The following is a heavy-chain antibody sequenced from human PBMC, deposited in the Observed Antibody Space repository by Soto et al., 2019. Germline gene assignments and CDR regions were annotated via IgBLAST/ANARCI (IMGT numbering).Heavy chain of an antibody. CDR1: GYTFSDYY. CDR2: INPNSGGT. J-gene: IGHJ4*02. Sequence: ASVKVSCKASGYTFSDYYIHWVRQAPGQGLEWMGWINPNSGGTKYAPKFQGGVTMTRDTSITTAYMELSRLRCGDTAVYYCASELATSKPEGVDFWGQGTLVTVSS. D-gene: IGHD1-1*01. V-gene: IGHV1-2*02. CDR3: ASELATSKPEGVDF.